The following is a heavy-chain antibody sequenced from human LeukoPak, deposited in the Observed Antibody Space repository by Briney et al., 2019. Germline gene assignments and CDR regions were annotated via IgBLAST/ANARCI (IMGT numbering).Heavy chain of an antibody. V-gene: IGHV4-4*07. CDR3: ARDGDYYDSSGYYWGYYFDY. J-gene: IGHJ4*02. CDR2: IYTSGST. Sequence: SETLSLTCTVSGGSISSYYWSWIRQPPGKGLEWIGRIYTSGSTNYNPSLKSRVTMSVDTSKNQFSLKLSSVTAADTAVYYCARDGDYYDSSGYYWGYYFDYWGQGTLVTVSS. D-gene: IGHD3-22*01. CDR1: GGSISSYY.